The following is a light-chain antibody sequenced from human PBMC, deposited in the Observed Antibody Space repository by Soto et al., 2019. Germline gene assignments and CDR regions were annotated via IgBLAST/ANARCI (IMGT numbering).Light chain of an antibody. V-gene: IGKV1-5*01. J-gene: IGKJ1*01. CDR3: QQYMSYWWT. CDR1: QSISSW. CDR2: DPS. Sequence: DIQMTQSPSTLSASVGDRVTITCRASQSISSWLAWYQQKPGKAPKLPIYDPSSLGSGFPSRFSGSGSGTDFTLNFSSLQPDEFASDSCQQYMSYWWTFGQGTKVEIK.